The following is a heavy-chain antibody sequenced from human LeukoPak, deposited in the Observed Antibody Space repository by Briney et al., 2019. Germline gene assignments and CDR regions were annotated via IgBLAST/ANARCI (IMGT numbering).Heavy chain of an antibody. CDR2: ISSSGSTI. Sequence: SGGSLRLSCAASGFTFSSYEMNWVRQAPGKGLEWVSYISSSGSTIYYADSVKGRFTISRDNAKNSLYVQMNSLRAEDTAVYYCVRDQGGAVSYWGQGTLVTVSS. J-gene: IGHJ4*02. D-gene: IGHD3-16*01. V-gene: IGHV3-48*03. CDR1: GFTFSSYE. CDR3: VRDQGGAVSY.